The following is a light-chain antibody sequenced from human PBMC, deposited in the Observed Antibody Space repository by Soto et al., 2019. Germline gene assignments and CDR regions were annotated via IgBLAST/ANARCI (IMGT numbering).Light chain of an antibody. CDR3: QQYESYPIT. J-gene: IGKJ5*01. CDR1: QSVGSW. Sequence: DIQMTQSPSTLSASVGDRVTITCRASQSVGSWLAWFQQKPGTAPKLLIYQASILQSGVPSRFSGSGSGTDLTLTISSLQTEDLATYDCQQYESYPITLGHGTRLATK. V-gene: IGKV1-5*03. CDR2: QAS.